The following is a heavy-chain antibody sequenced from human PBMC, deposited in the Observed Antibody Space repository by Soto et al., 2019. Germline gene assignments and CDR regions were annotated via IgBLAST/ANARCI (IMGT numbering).Heavy chain of an antibody. D-gene: IGHD3-3*01. CDR1: GFTVSTNY. Sequence: GGSLRLSCAACGFTVSTNYMSWVRQAPGKVLERDSAIYSGRSTYYADSVKSRFTISRDNSKNTLYLQMNSLRADDTAVYYCAREQLSEWLSVYYFAYWGQGTLV. J-gene: IGHJ4*02. V-gene: IGHV3-66*01. CDR2: IYSGRST. CDR3: AREQLSEWLSVYYFAY.